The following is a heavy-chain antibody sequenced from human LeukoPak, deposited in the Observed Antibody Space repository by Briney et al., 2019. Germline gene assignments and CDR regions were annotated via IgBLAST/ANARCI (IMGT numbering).Heavy chain of an antibody. V-gene: IGHV4-4*02. CDR3: ARASHDYGDYSHFDY. J-gene: IGHJ4*02. D-gene: IGHD4-17*01. Sequence: SETLSLTCAVSGGSISSSNWWTWVRQPPGKGLEWIGEIYHSGSTNYNPSLKSRVTISLDKSKKQFSLKLSSVTAADTAIYYCARASHDYGDYSHFDYWGQETLVTVSS. CDR2: IYHSGST. CDR1: GGSISSSNW.